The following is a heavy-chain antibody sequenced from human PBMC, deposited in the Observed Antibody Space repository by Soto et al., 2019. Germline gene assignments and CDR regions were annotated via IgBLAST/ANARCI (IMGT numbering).Heavy chain of an antibody. CDR3: ARNWQPRRNCSGGSCSSYYYYGMDV. CDR2: IYYSGST. CDR1: GGSVSSGSYY. D-gene: IGHD2-15*01. Sequence: QVQLQESGPGLVKPSETLSLTCTVSGGSVSSGSYYWSWIRQPPGKGLEWIGYIYYSGSTNYNPSLERRVTISVDTSKNKFSLRLSSVTAADTAVYYCARNWQPRRNCSGGSCSSYYYYGMDVWGQGTTVTVSS. V-gene: IGHV4-61*01. J-gene: IGHJ6*02.